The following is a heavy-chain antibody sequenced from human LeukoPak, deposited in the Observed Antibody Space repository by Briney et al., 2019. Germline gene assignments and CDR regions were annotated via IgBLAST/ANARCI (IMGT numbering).Heavy chain of an antibody. J-gene: IGHJ3*02. CDR1: GFTFSSYE. CDR2: ISSSGSTI. V-gene: IGHV3-48*03. D-gene: IGHD6-25*01. Sequence: GGSLRLSCAASGFTFSSYEMNWVRQAPGKGLEWVSYISSSGSTIYYADSVKGRFTISRDNAKNSLYLQMNSLRAEDTAVYYCAREKRVRLFDIWGQGTMVTVSS. CDR3: AREKRVRLFDI.